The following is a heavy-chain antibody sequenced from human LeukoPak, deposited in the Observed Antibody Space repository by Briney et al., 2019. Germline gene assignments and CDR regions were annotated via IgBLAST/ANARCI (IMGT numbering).Heavy chain of an antibody. CDR2: MNPNSGNT. J-gene: IGHJ6*02. D-gene: IGHD5-12*01. Sequence: RASVKVSCKASGYTFTSYDINWGRQATGQGLEWMGWMNPNSGNTGYAQKFQGRVTMTRNTSISTAYMELSSLRSEDTAVYYCARVYSGYDSEQWLVPHYYYGMDVWGQGTTVTVSS. CDR1: GYTFTSYD. CDR3: ARVYSGYDSEQWLVPHYYYGMDV. V-gene: IGHV1-8*01.